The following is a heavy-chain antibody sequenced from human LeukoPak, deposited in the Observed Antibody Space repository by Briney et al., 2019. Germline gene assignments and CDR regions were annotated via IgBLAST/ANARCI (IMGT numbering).Heavy chain of an antibody. CDR1: GGTFSSYA. Sequence: ASVKVSCKASGGTFSSYAISWVRQAPGQGLEWMGRIFPILGIANYAQKFQGRVTITADKPTSTAYMELSSLRSEDTAVYYCARAGATFDAFDIWGQGTMVTVSS. V-gene: IGHV1-69*04. CDR3: ARAGATFDAFDI. CDR2: IFPILGIA. J-gene: IGHJ3*02.